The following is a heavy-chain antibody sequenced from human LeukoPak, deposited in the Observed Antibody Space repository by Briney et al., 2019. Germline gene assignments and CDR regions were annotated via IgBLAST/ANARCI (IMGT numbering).Heavy chain of an antibody. CDR3: ARGYYYDSSGYYYFDY. CDR1: GFTFSSDS. D-gene: IGHD3-22*01. Sequence: GGSLRLSCAASGFTFSSDSMNWVRQAPGKGLEWVSSISSSSNYIYYTDSVKGRFTISRDNAKNSLNLQMNSLRAEDTAVYYCARGYYYDSSGYYYFDYWGQGTLVTVSS. V-gene: IGHV3-21*01. J-gene: IGHJ4*02. CDR2: ISSSSNYI.